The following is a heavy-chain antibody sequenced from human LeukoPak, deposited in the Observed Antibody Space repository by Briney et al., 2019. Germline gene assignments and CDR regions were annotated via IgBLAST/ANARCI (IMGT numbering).Heavy chain of an antibody. V-gene: IGHV3-21*01. D-gene: IGHD3-10*01. CDR2: ISSSSSYI. CDR1: GFTVSGNY. Sequence: GGSLRLSCAASGFTVSGNYMSWVRQAPGKGLEWVSSISSSSSYIYYADSVKGRFTISRDNAKNSLYLQMNSLRAEDTAVYYCARDNRYGSGSYSHFDYWGQGTLVTVSS. J-gene: IGHJ4*02. CDR3: ARDNRYGSGSYSHFDY.